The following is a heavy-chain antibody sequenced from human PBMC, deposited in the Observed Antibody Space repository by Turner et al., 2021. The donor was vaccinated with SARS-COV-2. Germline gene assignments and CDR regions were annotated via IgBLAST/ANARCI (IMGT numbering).Heavy chain of an antibody. V-gene: IGHV4-39*01. CDR1: GGSISSSTYY. D-gene: IGHD5-18*01. CDR3: ARLMDTAMDYYGMDV. J-gene: IGHJ6*02. CDR2: IYKSGST. Sequence: QLHLQVSGPGLFMPSETLSLTCTVSGGSISSSTYYWGWMRQPPGKGLEWIGNIYKSGSTYYTPSLKSRVTKTVDTSKNKYSLKVSSVNAADTAVYYCARLMDTAMDYYGMDVWGQGTTVTVSS.